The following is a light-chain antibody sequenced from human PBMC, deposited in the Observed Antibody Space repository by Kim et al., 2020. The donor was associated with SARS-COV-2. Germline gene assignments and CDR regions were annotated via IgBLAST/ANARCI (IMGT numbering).Light chain of an antibody. CDR3: QKYNSAPYT. J-gene: IGKJ2*01. CDR2: GAS. Sequence: DIQMTQSPSSLSASVGDRVTITCRASQGISNYLAWYQQKPGKVPKLLIYGASTLQSGVPSRFSGSGSGTDFTLTITSLQTEDVAPYYCQKYNSAPYTFGQGTKVDLK. V-gene: IGKV1-27*01. CDR1: QGISNY.